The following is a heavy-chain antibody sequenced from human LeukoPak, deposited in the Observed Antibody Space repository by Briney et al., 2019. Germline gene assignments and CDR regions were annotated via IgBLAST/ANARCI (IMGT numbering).Heavy chain of an antibody. CDR2: ISTSGSTI. D-gene: IGHD5-18*01. CDR1: GFTFSDYY. V-gene: IGHV3-11*04. Sequence: GGSLRLSCAASGFTFSDYYMTWIRQAPGKGLEWASYISTSGSTIYYADSVKGRFTISRDNAKNSLYLQMSSLTAEDTAVYYCAREVDTANDYWGQGTLVTVSS. J-gene: IGHJ4*02. CDR3: AREVDTANDY.